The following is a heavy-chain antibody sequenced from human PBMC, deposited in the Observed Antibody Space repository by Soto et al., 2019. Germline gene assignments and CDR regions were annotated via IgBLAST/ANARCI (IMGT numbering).Heavy chain of an antibody. D-gene: IGHD6-19*01. Sequence: QVQLVESGGGVVQPGRSLRLSCAASGFTVSSYAMHWVRQAPGKGLEWVAVISYDGSHKYYADSVKGRFTISRDNSKNTLYLQMNSLRAEDTAVYYCARDREGGWLVFSHYFDYWGQGTLVTVSS. CDR2: ISYDGSHK. CDR3: ARDREGGWLVFSHYFDY. J-gene: IGHJ4*02. CDR1: GFTVSSYA. V-gene: IGHV3-30-3*01.